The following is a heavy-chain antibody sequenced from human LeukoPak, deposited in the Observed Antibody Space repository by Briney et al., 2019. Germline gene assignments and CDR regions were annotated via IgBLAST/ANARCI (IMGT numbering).Heavy chain of an antibody. CDR1: ADSLSSGGHY. CDR3: ARGGNRFGGFYFDY. J-gene: IGHJ4*02. V-gene: IGHV4-31*03. Sequence: SETLFLTCTVSADSLSSGGHYWAWIRQFPGKGLESIGFIHHSGRSRHNPSLKDRVAVSVDTSRKQFALKLSSVTAADTAMYYCARGGNRFGGFYFDYWGQGIQVIVSS. CDR2: IHHSGRS. D-gene: IGHD3-10*01.